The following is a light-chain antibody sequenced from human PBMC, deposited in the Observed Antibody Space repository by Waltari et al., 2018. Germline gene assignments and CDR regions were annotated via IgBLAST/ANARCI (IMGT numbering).Light chain of an antibody. J-gene: IGKJ2*01. Sequence: EIVLTQSPGTLSLSPGERATLSCRASQSVTSSYSAWYQQKPGQAPRLLIYDASSRATCIPDRFSGSGSGTDFTLTISRLEPEDFAVYYCQQYGSSPYTFGQGTKLEIK. CDR2: DAS. CDR3: QQYGSSPYT. V-gene: IGKV3-20*01. CDR1: QSVTSSY.